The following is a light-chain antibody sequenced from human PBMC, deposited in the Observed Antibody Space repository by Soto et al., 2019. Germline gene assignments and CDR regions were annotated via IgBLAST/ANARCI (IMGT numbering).Light chain of an antibody. CDR2: GAS. CDR1: QSVYNY. Sequence: EIVMAVSPVKLSMSPGDRATGSCRASQSVYNYLAWYQQKPGQAPRLLISGASTRATGIPARFSGSGSGTEFTLTLRTLQSEDFAFYNCEQYNNWPPTYAKGTRLEI. V-gene: IGKV3-15*01. J-gene: IGKJ5*01. CDR3: EQYNNWPPT.